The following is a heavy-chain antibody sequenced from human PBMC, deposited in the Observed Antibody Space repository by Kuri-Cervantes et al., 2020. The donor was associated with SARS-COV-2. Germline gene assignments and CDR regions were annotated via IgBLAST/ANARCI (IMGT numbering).Heavy chain of an antibody. CDR3: ARGGSSGWYYFDY. D-gene: IGHD6-19*01. J-gene: IGHJ4*02. Sequence: GESLKISCAASGFTFSSYSMNWVRQAPGKWLEWVSSISSSSSYIYYADSVKGRFTISRDNAKNSLYLQMNSLRAEDTAVYYCARGGSSGWYYFDYWGQGTLVTVSS. CDR1: GFTFSSYS. CDR2: ISSSSSYI. V-gene: IGHV3-21*01.